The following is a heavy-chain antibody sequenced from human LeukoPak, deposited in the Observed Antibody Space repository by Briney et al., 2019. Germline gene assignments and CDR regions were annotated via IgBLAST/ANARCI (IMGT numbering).Heavy chain of an antibody. Sequence: GRSLRLSCAASGFTFSSYGMHWVRQAPGKGLEWVAVISYDGSNKYYADSVKGRFTISRDNSKNTLYLQMNSLRAEDTAVYYCARVIEVPAAMTDYWGQGTLVTVSS. V-gene: IGHV3-30*03. CDR1: GFTFSSYG. J-gene: IGHJ4*02. CDR2: ISYDGSNK. D-gene: IGHD2-2*01. CDR3: ARVIEVPAAMTDY.